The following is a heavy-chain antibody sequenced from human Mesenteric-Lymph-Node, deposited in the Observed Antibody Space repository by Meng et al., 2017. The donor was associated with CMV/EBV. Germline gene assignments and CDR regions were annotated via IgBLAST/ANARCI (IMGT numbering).Heavy chain of an antibody. V-gene: IGHV3-66*02. Sequence: GESLKISCAASGFTFSNAWMSWVRQAPGQRLEWVSVIYSGGSTYYADSVKGRFTVSRDKSKNTLFLQMNSLRPGDTAVYYCARVGWWSPASGYFDYWGQGTLVTVSS. D-gene: IGHD6-13*01. CDR2: IYSGGST. CDR3: ARVGWWSPASGYFDY. J-gene: IGHJ4*02. CDR1: GFTFSNAW.